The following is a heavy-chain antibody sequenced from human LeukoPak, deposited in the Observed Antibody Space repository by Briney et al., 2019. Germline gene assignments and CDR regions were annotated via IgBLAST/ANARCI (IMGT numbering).Heavy chain of an antibody. CDR1: GYTFTSYY. V-gene: IGHV1-46*01. Sequence: GASVKVSCKASGYTFTSYYMHWVRQAPGQGLEWMGIIDPSGGGTSYAQKFQGRVTMTRDTSTSTVYMELSSLRSEDTAVCYCARWGSHYDSSGPSDYWGQGTLVTVSS. J-gene: IGHJ4*02. D-gene: IGHD3-22*01. CDR3: ARWGSHYDSSGPSDY. CDR2: IDPSGGGT.